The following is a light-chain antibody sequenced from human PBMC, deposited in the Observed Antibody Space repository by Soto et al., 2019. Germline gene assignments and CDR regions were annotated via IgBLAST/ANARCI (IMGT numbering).Light chain of an antibody. CDR2: DTS. J-gene: IGKJ1*01. Sequence: EIVLTQSPATLSLSPGERATLSCRASQSVVSSLAWYQQKPGQAPRLLIYDTSNRATGIPARFSGSGSWTDFTLTISSLEPEDFAIYYCHQRSNWPWTFGQGTKVELK. V-gene: IGKV3-11*01. CDR1: QSVVSS. CDR3: HQRSNWPWT.